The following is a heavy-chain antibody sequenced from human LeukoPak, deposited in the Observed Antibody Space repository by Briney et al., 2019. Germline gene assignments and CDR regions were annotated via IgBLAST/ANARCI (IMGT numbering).Heavy chain of an antibody. CDR1: AFTFGSDS. Sequence: PRGSLSLCCAASAFTFGSDSMKWVRQAPGKGRECVSSISSSRSYIYYADSVKGRFTISRDNAKNSLYLQMKSLRAEDTAVYYCARDAGNDAFDIWGQGTMVTVSS. D-gene: IGHD6-13*01. CDR2: ISSSRSYI. CDR3: ARDAGNDAFDI. J-gene: IGHJ3*02. V-gene: IGHV3-21*01.